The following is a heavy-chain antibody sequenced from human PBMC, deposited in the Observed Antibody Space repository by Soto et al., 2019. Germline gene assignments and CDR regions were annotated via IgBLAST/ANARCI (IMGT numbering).Heavy chain of an antibody. J-gene: IGHJ4*02. CDR2: ITSSGDFT. Sequence: PGGSLRLSCAVSGFTFSDYYMSWIRQAPGKGLEWVSYITSSGDFTNYADSVKGRFTISRDNVKNSLYLQMNSLETEDTAVYYCVRELGGLDLWGQGTLVT. V-gene: IGHV3-11*05. CDR3: VRELGGLDL. CDR1: GFTFSDYY. D-gene: IGHD2-15*01.